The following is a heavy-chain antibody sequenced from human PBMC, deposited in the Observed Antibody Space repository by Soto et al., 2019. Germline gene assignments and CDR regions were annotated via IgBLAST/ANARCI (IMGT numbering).Heavy chain of an antibody. CDR2: ISNDGSSE. CDR1: GFSFNFYA. J-gene: IGHJ2*01. V-gene: IGHV3-30-3*01. Sequence: QVQLVESGGGVVQPGRSLRISCAATGFSFNFYAMYWVRQAPGKGLEWVAMISNDGSSENYADSLRGRFIISRDNSKKTLLLQMSSLRPEATATYYCVRDSGANYGTFWSFDLWGRGTLVTVSS. CDR3: VRDSGANYGTFWSFDL. D-gene: IGHD5-18*01.